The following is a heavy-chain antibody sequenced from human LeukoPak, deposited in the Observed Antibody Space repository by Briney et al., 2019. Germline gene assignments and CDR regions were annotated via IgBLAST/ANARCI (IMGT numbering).Heavy chain of an antibody. V-gene: IGHV5-51*01. D-gene: IGHD4-17*01. CDR2: IYPGDSDT. J-gene: IGHJ4*02. CDR3: ARVNGDYAYYFDY. CDR1: GYSFTSYW. Sequence: GESLMISGKGSGYSFTSYWIGWVRQMPGKGLEWMGIIYPGDSDTRYSPSFQGQVTISADKSISTAYLQWSSLKASDTAMYYCARVNGDYAYYFDYWGQGTLVTVSS.